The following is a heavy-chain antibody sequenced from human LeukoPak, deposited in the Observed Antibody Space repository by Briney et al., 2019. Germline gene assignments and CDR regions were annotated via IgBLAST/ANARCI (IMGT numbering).Heavy chain of an antibody. D-gene: IGHD6-6*01. V-gene: IGHV3-30*19. CDR1: GFTFSTYG. CDR2: ISYDGSNK. Sequence: GGSLRLSCAASGFTFSTYGMHWVRQAPGKGLEWVAVISYDGSNKYYADSVKGRFTISRDNSKNTLYLQMNSLRAEDTAVYYCARDSSRYLDYWGQGTLVTVSS. J-gene: IGHJ4*02. CDR3: ARDSSRYLDY.